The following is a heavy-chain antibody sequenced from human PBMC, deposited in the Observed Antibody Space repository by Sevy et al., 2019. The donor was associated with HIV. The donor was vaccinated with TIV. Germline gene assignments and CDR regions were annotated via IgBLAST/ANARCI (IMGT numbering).Heavy chain of an antibody. Sequence: GGSLRLSCAASGFTFSSYSMNWVRQAPGKGLEWVSYISSSSSTIYYADSVKGRFTISRDNAKNSLYLQMNSLRDEDTAVYYCARNSDRYCSSTSCYRWFYYGMGVWGQGTTVTVSS. V-gene: IGHV3-48*02. J-gene: IGHJ6*02. CDR1: GFTFSSYS. CDR3: ARNSDRYCSSTSCYRWFYYGMGV. CDR2: ISSSSSTI. D-gene: IGHD2-2*01.